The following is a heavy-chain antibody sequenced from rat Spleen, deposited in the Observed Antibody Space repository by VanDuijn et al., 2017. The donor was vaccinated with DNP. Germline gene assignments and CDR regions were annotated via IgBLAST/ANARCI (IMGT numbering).Heavy chain of an antibody. Sequence: EVQLVESGGDLVQPGRSLKLSCVASGFAFSNYWMTWNRHVPGKGLEWVASITNSGGSTHYPDSVKCQLTISRDNVKTTLYLHMDSLRSEDTATYYCARHPRNGSFFDYWGQGVMVTVSS. V-gene: IGHV5-31*01. CDR3: ARHPRNGSFFDY. CDR1: GFAFSNYW. J-gene: IGHJ2*01. CDR2: ITNSGGST. D-gene: IGHD3-8*01.